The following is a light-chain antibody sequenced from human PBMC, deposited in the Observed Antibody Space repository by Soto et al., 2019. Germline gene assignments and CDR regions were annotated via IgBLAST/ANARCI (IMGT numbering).Light chain of an antibody. CDR3: QQYRSYSS. CDR1: QSISSW. V-gene: IGKV1-5*03. CDR2: KAS. Sequence: DIQMTQSPSTLSASVGDRVTITCRASQSISSWLAWYQQKPGKAPKLLIYKASSLESGVPSRFSGRGSGTEFTLTISSLQPDDIATYYCQQYRSYSSFGQGTKLEIK. J-gene: IGKJ2*01.